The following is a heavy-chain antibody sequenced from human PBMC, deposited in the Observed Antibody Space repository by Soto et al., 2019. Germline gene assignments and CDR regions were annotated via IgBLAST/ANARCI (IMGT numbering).Heavy chain of an antibody. D-gene: IGHD4-17*01. Sequence: SETLSLTCTVSGGSISSYYWSWIRQPPGKGLEWIGYIYYSGSTNYNPSLKSRVTISVDTSKNQFSLKLSSVTAADTAVYYCARGKDYGDLYYFDYWGQGTLVTSPQ. CDR3: ARGKDYGDLYYFDY. CDR2: IYYSGST. CDR1: GGSISSYY. V-gene: IGHV4-59*01. J-gene: IGHJ4*02.